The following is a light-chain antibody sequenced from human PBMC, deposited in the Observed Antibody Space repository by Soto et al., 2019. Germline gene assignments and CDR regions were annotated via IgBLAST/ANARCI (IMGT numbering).Light chain of an antibody. J-gene: IGLJ2*01. CDR1: SSDVGGYDY. Sequence: QSALTQPPSASGSPGQSVTISCTGTSSDVGGYDYVSWYQPQSGKATKLIIYEVTNRPSGVPDRFSGSKSGNTASLTVSGLQVDDEANSYCRSYAGISNVIFGAGTKLTVL. CDR2: EVT. V-gene: IGLV2-8*01. CDR3: RSYAGISNVI.